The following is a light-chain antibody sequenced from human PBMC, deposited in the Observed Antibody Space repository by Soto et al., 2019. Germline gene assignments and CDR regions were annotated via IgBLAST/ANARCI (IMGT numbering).Light chain of an antibody. J-gene: IGKJ1*01. CDR2: ASS. CDR3: QQYNKWPPWK. V-gene: IGKV3-15*01. CDR1: QSIGSN. Sequence: EIVMTQSPATLSVRAGERATLAGSASQSIGSNLAWYQQKPGQAPRLVIYASSIRASDFPARFSGSGSGTEFTLTISGLQSDDFAVYFCQQYNKWPPWKCGHGTRVDIK.